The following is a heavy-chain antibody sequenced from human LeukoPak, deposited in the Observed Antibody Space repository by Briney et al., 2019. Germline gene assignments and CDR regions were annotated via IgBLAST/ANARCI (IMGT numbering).Heavy chain of an antibody. Sequence: TGTALRLSCASPGFTFRNYGMHSVRQAPGKGLEWVASIRTDGGEKYHADSVQGRFSISRDNSKKSMYLQMESLRGEDTAVYYGSRIGNSPSWAYFDYWGQGTLVTVSS. CDR1: GFTFRNYG. J-gene: IGHJ4*02. CDR2: IRTDGGEK. CDR3: SRIGNSPSWAYFDY. V-gene: IGHV3-33*01. D-gene: IGHD1/OR15-1a*01.